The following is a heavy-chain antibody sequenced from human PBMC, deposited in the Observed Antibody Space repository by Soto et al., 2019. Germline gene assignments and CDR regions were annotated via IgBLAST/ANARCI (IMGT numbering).Heavy chain of an antibody. CDR1: GGSISSYY. D-gene: IGHD2-2*01. CDR2: IYYSGST. J-gene: IGHJ6*03. Sequence: QVQLQESGPGLVKPSETLSLTCTVSGGSISSYYWSWIRQPPGKGLEWIGYIYYSGSTNYNPSLKSRVTKSVDTSKNQFSLKLSSVTAADTAVYYCASVVGGYSLYYMDVWGKGTTVTVSS. V-gene: IGHV4-59*01. CDR3: ASVVGGYSLYYMDV.